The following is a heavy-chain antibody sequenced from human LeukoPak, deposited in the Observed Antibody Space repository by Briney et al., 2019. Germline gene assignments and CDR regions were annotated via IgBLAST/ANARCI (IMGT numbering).Heavy chain of an antibody. V-gene: IGHV3-74*01. J-gene: IGHJ4*02. D-gene: IGHD1-20*01. CDR3: ATIEEIAGTTGDVDY. Sequence: GGSLRLSCAASGFTFSRYWMHWVRQAPGKGLVWVSRISSDGRTTTYADSVKGRFTISRDNAKNTLSLQMNSLRAEDTAVYYRATIEEIAGTTGDVDYWGQGTLVTVSS. CDR1: GFTFSRYW. CDR2: ISSDGRTT.